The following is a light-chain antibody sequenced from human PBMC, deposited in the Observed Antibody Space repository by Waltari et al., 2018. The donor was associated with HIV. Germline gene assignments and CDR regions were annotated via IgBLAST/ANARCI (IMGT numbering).Light chain of an antibody. CDR1: EDISRS. J-gene: IGKJ4*01. CDR3: HQHRALPLT. V-gene: IGKV1-33*01. Sequence: DIQMTQSPSSLSASVGDRVTITCQANEDISRSLSWYQQKPGKAPRLLIRDALFLGTRGPSRFSGSGSGIHFTFTITHLQPEDVATYYCHQHRALPLTFGGGTKIEIK. CDR2: DAL.